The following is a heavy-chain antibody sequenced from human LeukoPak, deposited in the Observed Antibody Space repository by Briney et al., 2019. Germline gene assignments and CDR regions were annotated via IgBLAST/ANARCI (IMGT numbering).Heavy chain of an antibody. V-gene: IGHV4-59*01. CDR1: GGSISSYYY. Sequence: SETLSLTCTVSGGSISSYYYWSWLRQPPEKGLEWIGYISYSGSGSYNPSLKSRVIISVDTSKSQFSLNLGSVSAADTTVYYCARALFNSRYFDSPWFDPWGQGTLVTVSS. D-gene: IGHD3-9*01. CDR2: ISYSGSG. J-gene: IGHJ5*02. CDR3: ARALFNSRYFDSPWFDP.